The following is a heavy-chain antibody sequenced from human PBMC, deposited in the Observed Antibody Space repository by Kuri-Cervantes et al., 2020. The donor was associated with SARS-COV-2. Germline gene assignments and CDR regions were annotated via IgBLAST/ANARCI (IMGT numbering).Heavy chain of an antibody. Sequence: GGSLRLSCTASGFTFGDYAMSWFRQAPGKGLEWVANIKEDGSETHYVDSVKGRFTISRDNAKKSLYLQMNSLGAEDTAVYYCASLLSGGGAHLYYFYMDAWGKGTLVTVSS. D-gene: IGHD3-16*01. J-gene: IGHJ6*03. CDR3: ASLLSGGGAHLYYFYMDA. CDR2: IKEDGSET. V-gene: IGHV3-7*01. CDR1: GFTFGDYA.